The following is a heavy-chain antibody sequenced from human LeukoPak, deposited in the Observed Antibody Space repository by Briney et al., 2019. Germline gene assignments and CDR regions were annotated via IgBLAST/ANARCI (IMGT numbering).Heavy chain of an antibody. CDR2: ISSNSIYV. D-gene: IGHD2-2*01. CDR1: GFTFSSYS. V-gene: IGHV3-21*01. J-gene: IGHJ4*02. Sequence: KPGGSLRLSCAASGFTFSSYSMNWVRQAPGKGLEWVSSISSNSIYVFYADSMKGRFTISRDISTDTLWLQMDSLRTEDTAVYYCAKGPLRGTAAAIDYWGQGTLVTVSS. CDR3: AKGPLRGTAAAIDY.